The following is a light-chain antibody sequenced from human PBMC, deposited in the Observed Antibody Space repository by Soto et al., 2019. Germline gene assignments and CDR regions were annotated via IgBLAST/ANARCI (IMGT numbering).Light chain of an antibody. V-gene: IGKV2D-29*01. J-gene: IGKJ5*01. CDR1: QSLLHSDGKTH. CDR2: EVS. Sequence: DVVMTQSPLSLSVTPGQPASISCKSSQSLLHSDGKTHLFWYLQRPGQPPHLLIYEVSNRFSGVTDRFSGNGSGTDFTLKISRVEPEDVGVYYCMQSIQLPITFGQGTRLEIK. CDR3: MQSIQLPIT.